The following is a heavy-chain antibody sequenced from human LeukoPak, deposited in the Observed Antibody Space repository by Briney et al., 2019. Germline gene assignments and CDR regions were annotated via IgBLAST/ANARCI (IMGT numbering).Heavy chain of an antibody. V-gene: IGHV3-23*01. J-gene: IGHJ4*02. D-gene: IGHD3-3*01. CDR3: AKGDDFWSGYDY. CDR2: ISGSGGST. CDR1: GFTFGSYA. Sequence: GGSLRLSCAASGFTFGSYAMSWVRQAPGKGLEWVSAISGSGGSTYYADSVKGRFTISRDNSKNTLYLQMNSLRAEDTAVYYCAKGDDFWSGYDYWGQGTLVTVSS.